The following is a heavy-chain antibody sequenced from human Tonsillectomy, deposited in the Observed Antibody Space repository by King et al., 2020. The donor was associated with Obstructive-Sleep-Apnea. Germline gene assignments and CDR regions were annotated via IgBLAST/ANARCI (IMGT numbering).Heavy chain of an antibody. V-gene: IGHV4-30-2*01. J-gene: IGHJ1*01. CDR1: GGSISSGGYS. CDR2: IYHSGNT. CDR3: ARGGCGGDCSPAEYFQH. Sequence: QLQESGSGLVKPSQTLSLTCGVSGGSISSGGYSWNWIRQPPGKGLEWIGYIYHSGNTYYNPSLKSRVTISVDTSKNQFSLKLNSVTAADTAVYYCARGGCGGDCSPAEYFQHWGQGTLVTVSS. D-gene: IGHD2-21*02.